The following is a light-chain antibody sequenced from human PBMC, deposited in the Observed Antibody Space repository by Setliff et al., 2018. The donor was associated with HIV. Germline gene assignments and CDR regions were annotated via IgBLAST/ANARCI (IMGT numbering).Light chain of an antibody. J-gene: IGLJ1*01. CDR2: DVT. CDR3: SSYTSSTTRV. CDR1: SSDVGGYNY. V-gene: IGLV2-14*01. Sequence: SALTQPASVSGSPGQSITISCTGTSSDVGGYNYVSWYQQHLGKAPKLMIFDVTNRPSGVSNRFSGSKSGNTASLTISGLQAEDEADYYCSSYTSSTTRVFGTGTKVTVL.